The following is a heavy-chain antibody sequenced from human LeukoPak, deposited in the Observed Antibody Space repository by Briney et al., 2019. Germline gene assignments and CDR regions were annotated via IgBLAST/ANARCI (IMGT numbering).Heavy chain of an antibody. D-gene: IGHD3-10*01. CDR3: ARESAPYYYGSGSYYPPDFDY. Sequence: GGSLRLSCAASGFTFSSYGMHWVRQAPGKGLEWVAVIWYDGSNKYYADSVKGRFTISRGNSKNTLYLQMNSLRAEDTAVYYCARESAPYYYGSGSYYPPDFDYWGQGTLVTVSS. V-gene: IGHV3-33*01. J-gene: IGHJ4*02. CDR1: GFTFSSYG. CDR2: IWYDGSNK.